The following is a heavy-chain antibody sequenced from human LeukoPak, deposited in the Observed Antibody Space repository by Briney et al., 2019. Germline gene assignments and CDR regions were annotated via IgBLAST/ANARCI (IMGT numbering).Heavy chain of an antibody. V-gene: IGHV3-66*01. Sequence: GGSLRLSCAASRFTVRNNYISWVRHAPGEGLEWVSVIYSGGGTYYAKSVKGRVTISRDNSKNTLYLQMNRLRAAHTAVYFCATGERMVRGDGVDYWGQGTLVTVSS. CDR3: ATGERMVRGDGVDY. CDR1: RFTVRNNY. D-gene: IGHD3-10*01. CDR2: IYSGGGT. J-gene: IGHJ4*02.